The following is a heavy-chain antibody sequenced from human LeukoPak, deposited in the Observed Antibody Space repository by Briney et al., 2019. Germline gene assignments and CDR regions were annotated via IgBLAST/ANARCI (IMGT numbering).Heavy chain of an antibody. CDR3: ARTLGCSSTSCKGWFDP. J-gene: IGHJ5*02. Sequence: ASVKVSCKVSGYTFTSYDINWVRQATGQGLEWMGWMNPNSGNTGYAQKFQGRVTITRNTSISTAYMELSSLRSEDTAVYYCARTLGCSSTSCKGWFDPWGQGTLVTVSS. D-gene: IGHD2-2*01. CDR1: GYTFTSYD. V-gene: IGHV1-8*03. CDR2: MNPNSGNT.